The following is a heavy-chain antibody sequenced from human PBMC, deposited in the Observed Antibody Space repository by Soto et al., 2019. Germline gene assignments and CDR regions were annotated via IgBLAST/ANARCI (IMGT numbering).Heavy chain of an antibody. CDR2: ISWNSGSI. D-gene: IGHD6-6*01. Sequence: EVQLVESGGGLTQPGRSLRLSCVTSGFTFDKYAMHWVRQAPGKGLEWVSGISWNSGSIGYVDSVKGRFTISRDNAKNSLYLQMNSLRAEDTALYYCAKGGGQLVAYFVESWGQGTLVTVSS. CDR1: GFTFDKYA. J-gene: IGHJ5*02. CDR3: AKGGGQLVAYFVES. V-gene: IGHV3-9*01.